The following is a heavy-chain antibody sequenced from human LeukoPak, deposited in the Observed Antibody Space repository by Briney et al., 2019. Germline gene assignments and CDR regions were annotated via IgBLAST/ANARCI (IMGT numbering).Heavy chain of an antibody. J-gene: IGHJ4*02. CDR1: GFTFSSYG. D-gene: IGHD2-21*02. Sequence: PGGSLRLSCAASGFTFSSYGMHWVRQAPGKGLEWVAVISYDGSNKYYADSVKGRFTISRDNSKNTLYLQMNSLRAEDTAVYYCASHRGGDCYRDYWGQGTLVTVSS. CDR3: ASHRGGDCYRDY. V-gene: IGHV3-30*03. CDR2: ISYDGSNK.